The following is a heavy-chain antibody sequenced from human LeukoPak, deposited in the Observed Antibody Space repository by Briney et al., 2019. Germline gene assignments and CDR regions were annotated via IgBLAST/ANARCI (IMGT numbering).Heavy chain of an antibody. J-gene: IGHJ4*02. CDR2: INHSGST. CDR1: GASISSGGYY. V-gene: IGHV4-30-2*01. D-gene: IGHD2-15*01. Sequence: SETLSHTCTVSGASISSGGYYWSWIRQPPGKGLEWIGYINHSGSTYYNPSLKSRVTISVDRSKNQFSLKLSSVTAADTAVYYCAREVGAASFDYWGQGTLVTVSS. CDR3: AREVGAASFDY.